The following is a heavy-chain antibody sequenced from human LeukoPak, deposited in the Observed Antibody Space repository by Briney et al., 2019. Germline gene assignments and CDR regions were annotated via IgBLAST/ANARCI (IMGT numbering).Heavy chain of an antibody. J-gene: IGHJ4*02. Sequence: GGSLRLSCAASGFTFSSYRMNWVRQAPGKGLEWVSSISSSSSYIYYADSVKGRFTISRDNAKNSLYLQMNSLRAEDTAVYYCARGNYYDSSGYIIDPFDYWGQGTLVTVSS. CDR2: ISSSSSYI. CDR3: ARGNYYDSSGYIIDPFDY. D-gene: IGHD3-22*01. V-gene: IGHV3-21*01. CDR1: GFTFSSYR.